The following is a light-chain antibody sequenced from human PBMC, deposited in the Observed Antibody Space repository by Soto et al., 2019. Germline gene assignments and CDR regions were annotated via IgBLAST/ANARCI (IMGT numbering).Light chain of an antibody. V-gene: IGLV2-11*01. CDR2: DVS. Sequence: QSVLTQPRSVSGSPGQSVTISCTGTSSDVGGYNFVSWYQQHPGKVPKLMIYDVSQRPSGVPDCFSGSKSGNTASLTISGLQAEDEADYYCCSYAGSYTLFGGGTKVTVL. J-gene: IGLJ2*01. CDR3: CSYAGSYTL. CDR1: SSDVGGYNF.